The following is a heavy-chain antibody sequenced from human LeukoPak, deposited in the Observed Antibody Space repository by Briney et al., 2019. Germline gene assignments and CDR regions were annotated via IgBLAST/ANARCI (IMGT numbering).Heavy chain of an antibody. CDR1: GFTFSSYE. D-gene: IGHD6-13*01. CDR2: IRCSGSTI. CDR3: AKGSSSSWDHFDY. J-gene: IGHJ4*02. Sequence: GGSLRLSCAASGFTFSSYEMHWVRQAPGKGLEWVSYIRCSGSTIYYADSVKGRFTISRDNSKNTLSLQMNSLRAEDTAVYYCAKGSSSSWDHFDYWGQGTLGTVSS. V-gene: IGHV3-48*03.